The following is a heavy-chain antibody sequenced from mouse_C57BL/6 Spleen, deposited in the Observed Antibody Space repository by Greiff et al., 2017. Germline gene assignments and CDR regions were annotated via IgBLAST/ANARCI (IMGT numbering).Heavy chain of an antibody. Sequence: VQLQQSGAELMKPGASVKLSCKATGYTFTGYWLEWVKQRPGHGLEWIGEILPGSGSTNYNVKFKGKATFTADTSSNTAYMQLSSLTTEDSAIYYCARCDGYYYFDYWGQGTTLTVSS. CDR1: GYTFTGYW. J-gene: IGHJ2*01. CDR3: ARCDGYYYFDY. D-gene: IGHD2-3*01. V-gene: IGHV1-9*01. CDR2: ILPGSGST.